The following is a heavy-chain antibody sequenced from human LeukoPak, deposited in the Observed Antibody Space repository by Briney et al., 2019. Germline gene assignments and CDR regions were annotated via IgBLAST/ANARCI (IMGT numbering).Heavy chain of an antibody. CDR2: IYYNGTT. CDR3: ARGVAGSGSTPKY. V-gene: IGHV4-59*01. D-gene: IGHD1-26*01. CDR1: GGSISRYY. Sequence: PSETLSLTCTVSGGSISRYYWIWIRQPPGKGLEWVGFIYYNGTTNYNPSLKSRVTISEDSSKSQSSPKLTSVTAADTAVYYCARGVAGSGSTPKYWGQGTLVTVSS. J-gene: IGHJ4*02.